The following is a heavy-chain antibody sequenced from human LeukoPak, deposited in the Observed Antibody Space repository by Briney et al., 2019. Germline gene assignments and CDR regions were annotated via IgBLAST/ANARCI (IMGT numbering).Heavy chain of an antibody. J-gene: IGHJ3*02. Sequence: PSETLSLACTVSGGSISSYYWSWIRQPPGKGLEWIGYIYYSGSTNYNPSLKSRVTISVDTSKNQFSLKLSSVTAADTAVYYCARQALGEWLVPEGAFDIWGQGTMVTVSS. D-gene: IGHD6-19*01. CDR3: ARQALGEWLVPEGAFDI. V-gene: IGHV4-59*08. CDR2: IYYSGST. CDR1: GGSISSYY.